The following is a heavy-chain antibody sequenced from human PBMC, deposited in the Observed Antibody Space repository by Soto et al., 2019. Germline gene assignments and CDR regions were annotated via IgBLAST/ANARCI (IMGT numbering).Heavy chain of an antibody. Sequence: SETLSLTCAVYGGFVTSGSYYWSWIRQPPGKGLEWIGEMSHSGGTHFNPSLKSRVTISVDTSKNQFTLKMSSVTAADTALYYCARVERGTATTVVDAFDIWGPGTMITVSS. CDR2: MSHSGGT. CDR1: GGFVTSGSYY. V-gene: IGHV4-34*01. D-gene: IGHD1-1*01. J-gene: IGHJ3*02. CDR3: ARVERGTATTVVDAFDI.